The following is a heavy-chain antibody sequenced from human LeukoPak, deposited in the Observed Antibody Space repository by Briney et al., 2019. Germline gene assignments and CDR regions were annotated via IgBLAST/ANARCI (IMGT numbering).Heavy chain of an antibody. CDR3: ARSSLFNWFDP. J-gene: IGHJ5*02. V-gene: IGHV1-18*01. CDR1: GYTFTGYG. CDR2: ISAYNGNT. Sequence: SVKVSCKASGYTFTGYGISWVRQAPGQGLEWMGWISAYNGNTNYAQKLQSRVTMTTDTSTSTAYMELRSLRSDDTAVYYCARSSLFNWFDPWGQGTLVTVSS.